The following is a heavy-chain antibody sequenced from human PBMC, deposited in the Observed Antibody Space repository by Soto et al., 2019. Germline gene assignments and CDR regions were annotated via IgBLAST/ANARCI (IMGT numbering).Heavy chain of an antibody. CDR2: IYYSGST. J-gene: IGHJ6*02. CDR3: ARVTSSSSWNYYYYYGMDV. D-gene: IGHD6-13*01. CDR1: GGSISSYD. V-gene: IGHV4-59*01. Sequence: SETLSVTCTVSGGSISSYDWSWIRQPPGKGLEWIGYIYYSGSTNYNPSLKSRVTISVDTSKNQFSLKLSSVTAADTAVYYCARVTSSSSWNYYYYYGMDVWGQGTTVTVSS.